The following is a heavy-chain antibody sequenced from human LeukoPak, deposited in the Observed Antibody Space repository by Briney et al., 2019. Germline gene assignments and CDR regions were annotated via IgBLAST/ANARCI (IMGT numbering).Heavy chain of an antibody. CDR1: GGSISSYY. D-gene: IGHD3-22*01. CDR2: IYDSGST. Sequence: SETLSLTCTVSGGSISSYYWSWIRQPPGKGLEWIGYIYDSGSTNYNPSLKSRVTISVDTSKNQFSLKLSSVTAADTAVYYCACLTTADAFDIWGQGTMVTVPS. CDR3: ACLTTADAFDI. V-gene: IGHV4-59*01. J-gene: IGHJ3*02.